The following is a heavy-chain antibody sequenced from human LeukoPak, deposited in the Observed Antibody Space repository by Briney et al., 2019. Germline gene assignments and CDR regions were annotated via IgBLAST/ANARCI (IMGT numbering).Heavy chain of an antibody. V-gene: IGHV4-4*07. Sequence: SETLSLTCTVSGGSISSYYWSWIRQPAGKGLEWIGRIYTSGSTNYNLSLKSRVTMSVDTSKNQFSLKLSSVTAADTAVYYCASLTMSPAEAFDIWGQGTMVTVSS. CDR2: IYTSGST. CDR1: GGSISSYY. J-gene: IGHJ3*02. D-gene: IGHD3-22*01. CDR3: ASLTMSPAEAFDI.